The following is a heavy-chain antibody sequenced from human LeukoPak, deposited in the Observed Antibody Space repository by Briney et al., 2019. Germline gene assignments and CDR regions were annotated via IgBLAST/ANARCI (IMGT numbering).Heavy chain of an antibody. CDR2: IYYSGST. D-gene: IGHD2-2*01. CDR3: ARVGYIVVVPAAMDAFDI. J-gene: IGHJ3*02. CDR1: GGSISSYY. Sequence: PSETLSLTCPVSGGSISSYYWSWIRQPPGKGLEWIGYIYYSGSTNYNPSLKSRVTISVDTSKNQFSLKLSSVTAADTAVYYCARVGYIVVVPAAMDAFDIWGQGTMVTVSS. V-gene: IGHV4-59*01.